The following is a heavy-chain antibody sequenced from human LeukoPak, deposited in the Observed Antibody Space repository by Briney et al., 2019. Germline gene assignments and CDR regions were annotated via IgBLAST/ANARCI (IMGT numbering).Heavy chain of an antibody. CDR1: GLAFSNFA. CDR3: ARDFWQWELSVCDY. Sequence: GGSLRLSCAAAGLAFSNFAMSWVRQAPGKGLEWVSAMSGSGDGTYYADSVKGRFTISRDNSKNTLYLQMNSLRAEDTAVYYCARDFWQWELSVCDYWGQGTLVTVSS. D-gene: IGHD1-26*01. J-gene: IGHJ4*02. V-gene: IGHV3-23*01. CDR2: MSGSGDGT.